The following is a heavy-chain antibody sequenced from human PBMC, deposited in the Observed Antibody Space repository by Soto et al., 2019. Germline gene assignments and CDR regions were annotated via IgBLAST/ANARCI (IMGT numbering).Heavy chain of an antibody. CDR2: IYYSGST. CDR3: AREWFGEFNWFDP. Sequence: QVQLQESGPGLVKPSQTLSLTCTVSGGSISSGDYYWSWIRQPPGKGLEWIGYIYYSGSTYNNPSLKRRVTIAVDTSKTQFSLKLSSVTAADTAVYSCAREWFGEFNWFDPWGQGTLVTVSS. J-gene: IGHJ5*02. D-gene: IGHD3-10*01. V-gene: IGHV4-30-4*01. CDR1: GGSISSGDYY.